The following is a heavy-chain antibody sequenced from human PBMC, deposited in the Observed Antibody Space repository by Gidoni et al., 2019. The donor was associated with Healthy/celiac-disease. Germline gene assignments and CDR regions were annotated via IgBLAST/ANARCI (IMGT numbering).Heavy chain of an antibody. J-gene: IGHJ4*02. V-gene: IGHV3-48*01. Sequence: APGKGLEWVSYISSSSSTIYYADSVKGRFTISRDNAKNSLYLQMNSLRAEDTAVYYCASFGVPVGGEYDYWGQGTLVTVSS. CDR3: ASFGVPVGGEYDY. CDR2: ISSSSSTI. D-gene: IGHD3-16*01.